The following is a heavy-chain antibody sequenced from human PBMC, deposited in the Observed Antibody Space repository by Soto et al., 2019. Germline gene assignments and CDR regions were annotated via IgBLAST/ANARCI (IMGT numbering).Heavy chain of an antibody. CDR2: TYYRSKWYN. V-gene: IGHV6-1*01. J-gene: IGHJ6*02. CDR1: GDSVSSNSAA. CDR3: ARGKPSYYGMDV. Sequence: SQTLSLTCAISGDSVSSNSAAWNWIRQSPSRDLEWLGRTYYRSKWYNDYAVSVKSRITVNADTSKNQFSLQLNSVTPEVTAVYYCARGKPSYYGMDVWGQGTTVTVSS.